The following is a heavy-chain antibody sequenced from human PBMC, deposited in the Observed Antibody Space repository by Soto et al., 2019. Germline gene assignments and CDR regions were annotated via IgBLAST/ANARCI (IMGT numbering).Heavy chain of an antibody. CDR3: ARDPSAGDSTGY. J-gene: IGHJ4*02. D-gene: IGHD2-21*01. V-gene: IGHV1-69*08. Sequence: QVQLVQSGAEVKKPGSSVKVSCKASGGTFSSYTISWVRQAPGQGREWMGRIIPILGIANYARKCQSRVTSTTNKSTSIAYMEPSSLRSEDTAVYYCARDPSAGDSTGYWGQGTLVTVSS. CDR2: IIPILGIA. CDR1: GGTFSSYT.